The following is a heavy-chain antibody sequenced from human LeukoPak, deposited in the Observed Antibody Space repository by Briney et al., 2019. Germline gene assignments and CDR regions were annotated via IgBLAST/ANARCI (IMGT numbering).Heavy chain of an antibody. CDR1: GFRFNTYW. CDR2: ISGSGGST. V-gene: IGHV3-23*01. J-gene: IGHJ1*01. CDR3: AKVLAVVGGASDFQH. Sequence: GGSLRLSCAASGFRFNTYWMSWVRQAPGKGLEWVSAISGSGGSTYYADSVKGRFTISRDNSKNTLYAQMNSLRAEDTAVYYCAKVLAVVGGASDFQHWGQGTLVTVSS. D-gene: IGHD1-26*01.